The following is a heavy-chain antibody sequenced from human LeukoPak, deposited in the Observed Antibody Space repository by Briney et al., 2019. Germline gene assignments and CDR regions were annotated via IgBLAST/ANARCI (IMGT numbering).Heavy chain of an antibody. CDR1: GVTMRSYY. CDR2: VSSSGST. J-gene: IGHJ4*02. CDR3: ARDPFNYSFDY. Sequence: PSETLSLTCTVSGVTMRSYYWSWIRQPPGKGLEWIGYVSSSGSTNCDPSLKSRVTISLDTSRNELSLKLTSVTAADTAVYFCARDPFNYSFDYWGQGILVTVSS. D-gene: IGHD4-11*01. V-gene: IGHV4-59*13.